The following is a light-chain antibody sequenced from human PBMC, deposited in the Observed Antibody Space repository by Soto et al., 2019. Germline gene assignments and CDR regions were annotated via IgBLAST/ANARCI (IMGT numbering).Light chain of an antibody. CDR3: QQYNSFSFT. V-gene: IGKV1-5*03. J-gene: IGKJ3*01. Sequence: DIQMTQSPSTLSASVXDXXTXTCRASHTISTWLAWYQQKPGKAPKLLIYRASSLESGVPSRFSGSGSGTEFTLTISSLQPDDFATYYCQQYNSFSFTFGPGTKVDIK. CDR1: HTISTW. CDR2: RAS.